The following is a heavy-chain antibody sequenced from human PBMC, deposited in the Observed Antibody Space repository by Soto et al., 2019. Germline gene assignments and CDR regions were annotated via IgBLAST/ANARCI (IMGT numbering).Heavy chain of an antibody. V-gene: IGHV4-34*01. D-gene: IGHD2-8*02. CDR1: GGSFSGYY. Sequence: SETLSLTCAVYGGSFSGYYWTWIRQPPGTGLEWIGEINHSGSTNYNPSLKSRVTISVDTSKNQFSLKLTSVTAADTAVYYCAREKITGLFDYWGQGPLVTSP. CDR3: AREKITGLFDY. CDR2: INHSGST. J-gene: IGHJ4*02.